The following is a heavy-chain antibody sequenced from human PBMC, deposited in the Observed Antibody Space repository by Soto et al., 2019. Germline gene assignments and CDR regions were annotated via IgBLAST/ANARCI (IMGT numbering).Heavy chain of an antibody. CDR2: IIPILGIA. Sequence: QVQLVQSGAEVKKPGSSVKVSCKASGGTFSSYTISWVRQAPGQGLEWMGRIIPILGIANYAQKFQGRVTITAVKSTSTAYMELSSLRSEDTAVYYCARDRRYCSSTSCHDAFDIWGQGTMVTVSS. D-gene: IGHD2-2*01. V-gene: IGHV1-69*08. CDR3: ARDRRYCSSTSCHDAFDI. J-gene: IGHJ3*02. CDR1: GGTFSSYT.